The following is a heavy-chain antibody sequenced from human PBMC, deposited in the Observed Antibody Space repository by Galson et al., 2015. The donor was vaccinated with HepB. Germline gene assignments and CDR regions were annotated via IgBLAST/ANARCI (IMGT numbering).Heavy chain of an antibody. D-gene: IGHD1-7*01. V-gene: IGHV3-49*03. J-gene: IGHJ4*02. Sequence: ASGLTFRDIAMSWFRQAPGKGLEWIGFIRSNTYGGTTQYAASVKGRFTIARDDSKSISYLQMNSLKTDDTAVYFCSSGNYDGGSDHGGQGTLVTVSS. CDR2: IRSNTYGGTT. CDR3: SSGNYDGGSDH. CDR1: GLTFRDIA.